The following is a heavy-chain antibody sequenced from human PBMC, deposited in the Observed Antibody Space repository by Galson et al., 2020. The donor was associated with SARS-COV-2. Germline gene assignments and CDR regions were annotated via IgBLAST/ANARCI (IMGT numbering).Heavy chain of an antibody. Sequence: GGSLRLPCAASGFTFSSSAMNWVRQAPGKGLEWVSAIRGSGGRTFYVDFAKGRFTISRDNSKNTLYLQMNSLRAGDTAVYYCARDGQVGATGLDYWGQGTLVTVSS. D-gene: IGHD1-26*01. CDR1: GFTFSSSA. CDR3: ARDGQVGATGLDY. J-gene: IGHJ4*02. V-gene: IGHV3-23*01. CDR2: IRGSGGRT.